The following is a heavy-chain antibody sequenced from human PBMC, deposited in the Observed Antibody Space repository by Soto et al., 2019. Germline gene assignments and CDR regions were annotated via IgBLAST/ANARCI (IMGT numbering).Heavy chain of an antibody. D-gene: IGHD2-2*01. CDR3: ARNRYCSSTSCASNPWGQLDEEYYYYYYGMDV. CDR2: IYSGGST. V-gene: IGHV3-53*01. Sequence: EVQLVESGGGLIQPGGSLRLSCAASGFTVSSNYMSWVRQAPGKGLEWVSVIYSGGSTYYADSVKGRFTISRDNSKNTLYLQMNSLRAEDTAVYYCARNRYCSSTSCASNPWGQLDEEYYYYYYGMDVWGQGTTVTVSS. J-gene: IGHJ6*02. CDR1: GFTVSSNY.